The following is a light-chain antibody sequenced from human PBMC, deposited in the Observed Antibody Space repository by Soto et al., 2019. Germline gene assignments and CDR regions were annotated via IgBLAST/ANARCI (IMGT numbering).Light chain of an antibody. CDR3: QQYESYSGT. V-gene: IGKV1-5*03. J-gene: IGKJ1*01. CDR1: QSINSW. CDR2: KAS. Sequence: DIQMPQSPSTLSASVGERVTITCRASQSINSWLAWYQQKPGKAPKLLIYKASSLESGVPSRFSGSGSGTEFTLTISSLQPDDFATYYCQQYESYSGTFGQGTKVEIK.